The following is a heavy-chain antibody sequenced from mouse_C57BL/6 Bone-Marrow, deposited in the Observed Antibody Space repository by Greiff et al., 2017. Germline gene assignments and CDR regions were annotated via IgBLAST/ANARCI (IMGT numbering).Heavy chain of an antibody. Sequence: VQLQQSGAELVKPGASVKLSCTASGFNIKDYYMHWVKQRTEQGLEWIGRIDPEDGETKYTPKFQGKATITADKTSNTAYLQLSSLPSEDTAVYDCARFLIPPCSYFDYWGQGTTLTVSS. J-gene: IGHJ2*01. CDR3: ARFLIPPCSYFDY. CDR1: GFNIKDYY. CDR2: IDPEDGET. V-gene: IGHV14-2*01.